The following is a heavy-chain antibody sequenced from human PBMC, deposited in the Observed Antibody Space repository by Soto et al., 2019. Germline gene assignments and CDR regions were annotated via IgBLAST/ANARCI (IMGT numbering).Heavy chain of an antibody. J-gene: IGHJ4*02. D-gene: IGHD4-17*01. V-gene: IGHV4-59*01. CDR2: IYYSGST. CDR3: ARDVGTVTTNFDY. CDR1: GGSIISYY. Sequence: SETLSLTCTVSGGSIISYYWSWIRQPPGKGLEWIGYIYYSGSTNYNPSLKSRVTISVDTSKNQFSLKLSSVTAADTAVYYCARDVGTVTTNFDYWGQGTLVTVSS.